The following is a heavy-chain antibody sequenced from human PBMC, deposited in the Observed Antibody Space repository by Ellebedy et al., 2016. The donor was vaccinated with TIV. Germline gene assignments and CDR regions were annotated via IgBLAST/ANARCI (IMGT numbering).Heavy chain of an antibody. CDR2: ISGSGGST. J-gene: IGHJ4*02. D-gene: IGHD4-17*01. CDR1: GFTFSSYA. V-gene: IGHV3-23*01. CDR3: ARDRGNPLYGDYGGDY. Sequence: PGGSLRLSCAASGFTFSSYAMSWVRQAPGKGLEWVSAISGSGGSTYYADSVKGRFTISRDNAKNSLYLQMNSLRAEDTAVYYCARDRGNPLYGDYGGDYWGQGTLVTVSS.